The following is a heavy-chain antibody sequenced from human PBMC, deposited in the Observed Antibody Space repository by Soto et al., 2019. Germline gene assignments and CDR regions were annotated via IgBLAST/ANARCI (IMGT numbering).Heavy chain of an antibody. CDR3: AKDKGGRYCSRTSCLYSFDY. V-gene: IGHV3-23*01. D-gene: IGHD2-2*01. Sequence: EVQLLESGGGLVQPGGSVRLSCTASGFTFSTYAMSWVRQAPGKGLEWVSTISDSGSTYYADSVKGRFTISRDNSKNTLYLEMNSVRAEDTAVYYCAKDKGGRYCSRTSCLYSFDYWGQGTLVTVSS. J-gene: IGHJ4*02. CDR2: ISDSGST. CDR1: GFTFSTYA.